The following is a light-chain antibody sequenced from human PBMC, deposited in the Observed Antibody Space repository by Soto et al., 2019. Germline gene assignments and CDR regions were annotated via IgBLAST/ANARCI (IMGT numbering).Light chain of an antibody. J-gene: IGLJ2*01. CDR3: AAWDDGLNGVV. CDR1: SSSIGSNT. V-gene: IGLV1-44*01. Sequence: QSVLTQPPSASGTPGQRVTISCSGSSSSIGSNTVNWYQQLPGTAPKLLIYSHDQRPSGVPDRFSGSKSGTSASLAISGLQSEDEADYYCAAWDDGLNGVVFGGGTKLTVL. CDR2: SHD.